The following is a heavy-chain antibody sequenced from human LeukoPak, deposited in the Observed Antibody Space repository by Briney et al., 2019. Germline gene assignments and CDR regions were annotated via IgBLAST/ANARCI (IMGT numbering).Heavy chain of an antibody. J-gene: IGHJ4*02. V-gene: IGHV3-23*01. CDR3: VSRDDFWSGYTNFDY. D-gene: IGHD3-3*01. CDR2: ISGSGGST. CDR1: GFTFSSYA. Sequence: GGSLRLSCAASGFTFSSYAMSWVRQAPGKGLEWVSAISGSGGSTYYADSVKGRFTISRDNSKNTLYLQMNSLRAEDTAVYYCVSRDDFWSGYTNFDYWGQGTLVTVSS.